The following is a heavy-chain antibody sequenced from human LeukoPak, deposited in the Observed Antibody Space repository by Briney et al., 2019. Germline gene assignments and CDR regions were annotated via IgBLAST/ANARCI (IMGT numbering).Heavy chain of an antibody. D-gene: IGHD4/OR15-4a*01. CDR1: GFTFSHCA. CDR3: AKRDAANSKGIDY. J-gene: IGHJ4*02. CDR2: IGGSGDTT. Sequence: GGSLRLSCAASGFTFSHCAMSRVRQAPGKGLEWVSAIGGSGDTTYYADSVKGRFTISRDNSKNTLYLQMNSLRAEDTAVYFCAKRDAANSKGIDYWGQGTLVTVSS. V-gene: IGHV3-23*01.